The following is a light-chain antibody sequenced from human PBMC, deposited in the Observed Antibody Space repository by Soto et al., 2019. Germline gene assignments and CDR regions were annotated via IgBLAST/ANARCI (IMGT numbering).Light chain of an antibody. CDR1: SSDVGGYNY. J-gene: IGLJ1*01. CDR2: EVS. Sequence: QSALTQPASVSGSPGQSITISCTGTSSDVGGYNYVSWYQQHPGKAPKLIIYEVSHRPSGASNRFSGSKSGNTASLTISGLQAEDEADYYCSSYTSSSTYVFGTGTKVTVL. CDR3: SSYTSSSTYV. V-gene: IGLV2-14*01.